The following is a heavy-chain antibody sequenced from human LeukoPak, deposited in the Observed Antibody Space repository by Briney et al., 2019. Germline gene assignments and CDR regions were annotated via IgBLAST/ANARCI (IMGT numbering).Heavy chain of an antibody. CDR1: GYTFTSYA. CDR3: ARGTCLGYFDWLAFDY. V-gene: IGHV1-3*01. CDR2: INAGNGNT. Sequence: GASVKVSCKASGYTFTSYAMHWVRQAPGQRLEWMGWINAGNGNTKYSQKFQGRVTITRDTSASTAYMELSSLRSEDTAVYYCARGTCLGYFDWLAFDYWGQGTLVTVSS. J-gene: IGHJ4*02. D-gene: IGHD3-9*01.